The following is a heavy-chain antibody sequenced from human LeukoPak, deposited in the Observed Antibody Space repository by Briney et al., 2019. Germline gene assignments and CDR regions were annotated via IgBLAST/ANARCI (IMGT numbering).Heavy chain of an antibody. CDR3: AIKTLEYSSGWYEDAFDI. D-gene: IGHD6-19*01. V-gene: IGHV1-46*03. CDR1: GYTFTSYY. Sequence: ASVKVSCKASGYTFTSYYMHWVRQAPGQGLEWMGIINPSGGSTSYAQKFQGRVTMTRDTSTSTVYMELSSLRSEDTAVYYCAIKTLEYSSGWYEDAFDIWGQGTMVTASS. CDR2: INPSGGST. J-gene: IGHJ3*02.